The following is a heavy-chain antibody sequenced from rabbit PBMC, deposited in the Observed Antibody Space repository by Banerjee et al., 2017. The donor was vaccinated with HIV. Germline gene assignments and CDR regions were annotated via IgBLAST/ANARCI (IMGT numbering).Heavy chain of an antibody. V-gene: IGHV1S43*01. Sequence: QEQVVESGGDLVKPGGTLTLTCTASGIDFSSYYYMCWVRQAPGKGPEWIGCIDTGDGIIFYASWVNGRFTLSREINQNTVDLKMTSLTAADTATYFCARRGSSRSSAYYDLWGQGTLVTVS. CDR2: IDTGDGII. CDR1: GIDFSSYYY. CDR3: ARRGSSRSSAYYDL. J-gene: IGHJ4*01. D-gene: IGHD1-1*01.